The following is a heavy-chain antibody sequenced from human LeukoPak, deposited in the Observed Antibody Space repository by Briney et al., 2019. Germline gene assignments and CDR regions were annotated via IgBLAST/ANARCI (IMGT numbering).Heavy chain of an antibody. V-gene: IGHV1-8*01. Sequence: ASVKVSCKASGYTFTSHDINWVRQATGQGLEWMGWMNPHSGNTGYAQKFQGRVIITRNTSINTAYRELSSLRSEDTAVYYCARALAATGTLYYYYYTDVWGKGTTVTVSS. J-gene: IGHJ6*03. D-gene: IGHD6-13*01. CDR3: ARALAATGTLYYYYYTDV. CDR2: MNPHSGNT. CDR1: GYTFTSHD.